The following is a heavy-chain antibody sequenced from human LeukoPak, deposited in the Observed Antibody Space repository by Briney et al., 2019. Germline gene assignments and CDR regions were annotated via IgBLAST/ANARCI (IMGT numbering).Heavy chain of an antibody. D-gene: IGHD6-13*01. CDR1: GGSISSSIYY. V-gene: IGHV4-61*05. CDR3: ARTGYSSTWSPLNHFDY. J-gene: IGHJ4*02. CDR2: IYYSGST. Sequence: PSETLSLTCIVSGGSISSSIYYWAWVRQPPGKGLDWIGYIYYSGSTNYNPSLKSRVTISVDTSKNQFSLKLSSLTAADTATYYCARTGYSSTWSPLNHFDYWGQGLLVTVST.